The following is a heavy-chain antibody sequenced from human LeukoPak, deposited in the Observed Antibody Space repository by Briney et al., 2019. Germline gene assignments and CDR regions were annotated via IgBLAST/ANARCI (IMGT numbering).Heavy chain of an antibody. V-gene: IGHV3-74*01. CDR3: ASGLVALYY. D-gene: IGHD2-21*01. J-gene: IGHJ4*02. CDR1: GFTFSRYW. Sequence: SWGSLSLSCAASGFTFSRYWIHWVRQAPGKGLGWVSRIRSDGSGKDYAASMKGRFIIARAYDKDSLYRPMNSLRAENTVVYYGASGLVALYYWGEGRLVTASS. CDR2: IRSDGSGK.